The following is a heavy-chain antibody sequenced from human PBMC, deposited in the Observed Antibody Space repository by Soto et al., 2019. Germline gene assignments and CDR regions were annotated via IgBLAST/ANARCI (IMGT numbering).Heavy chain of an antibody. J-gene: IGHJ4*02. CDR2: VYHSGST. D-gene: IGHD4-17*01. CDR3: ARASTTVTTLDY. CDR1: GGSISSGGYS. V-gene: IGHV4-30-2*01. Sequence: QLQLQESGSGLVKPSQTLSLTCAVSGGSISSGGYSWSWIRQPPGKGLEWIGYVYHSGSTYYNPSLKSRVTMSVDRSKNQSSLKLSSVTAADTAVYYCARASTTVTTLDYWGQGTLVTVSS.